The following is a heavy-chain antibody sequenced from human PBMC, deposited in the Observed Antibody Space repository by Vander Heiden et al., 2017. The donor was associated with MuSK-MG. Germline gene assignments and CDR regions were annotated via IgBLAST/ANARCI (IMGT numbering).Heavy chain of an antibody. Sequence: EVQLVESGGGVVQPGGSLTHSCAASGFKFSSYAMSWVRQAPGKGLEWVSAISGRGGSTYYADSVKGRFTISRDNSKNTLYLQMNSMRAEDTAVYYCARERSGSYYLLDYWGEGTLGTLSS. CDR3: ARERSGSYYLLDY. D-gene: IGHD1-26*01. J-gene: IGHJ4*02. V-gene: IGHV3-23*04. CDR2: ISGRGGST. CDR1: GFKFSSYA.